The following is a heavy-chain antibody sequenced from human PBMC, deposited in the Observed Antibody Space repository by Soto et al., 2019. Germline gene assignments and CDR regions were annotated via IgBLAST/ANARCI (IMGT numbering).Heavy chain of an antibody. CDR2: ISYDGSNK. D-gene: IGHD6-13*01. V-gene: IGHV3-30*18. J-gene: IGHJ5*02. Sequence: QVQLVESGGGVVQPGRSLRLSCAASGFTFSSYGMHWVRQAPGKGLEWVAVISYDGSNKYYADSVKGRFTISRDNPKNTLYLQMNSLRAEDTAVYYCAKDRKGVAASPWGQGTLVTFSS. CDR1: GFTFSSYG. CDR3: AKDRKGVAASP.